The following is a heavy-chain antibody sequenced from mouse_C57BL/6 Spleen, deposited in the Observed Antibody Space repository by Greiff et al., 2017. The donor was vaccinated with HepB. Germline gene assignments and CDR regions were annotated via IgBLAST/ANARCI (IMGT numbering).Heavy chain of an antibody. J-gene: IGHJ2*01. Sequence: QVQLQQPGAELVKPGASVKLSCKASGYTFTSYWMQWVKQRPGQGLEWIGEIDPSDSYTNYNQKFKGKATLTVDTSSSTAYMQLSSLTSEDSAVYYCARSGEATVGGDYWGQGTTLTVSS. CDR2: IDPSDSYT. CDR1: GYTFTSYW. D-gene: IGHD1-1*01. CDR3: ARSGEATVGGDY. V-gene: IGHV1-50*01.